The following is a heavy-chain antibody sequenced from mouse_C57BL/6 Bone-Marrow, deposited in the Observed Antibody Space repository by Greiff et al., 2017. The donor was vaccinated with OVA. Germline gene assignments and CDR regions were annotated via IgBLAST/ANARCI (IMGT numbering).Heavy chain of an antibody. CDR3: ARKKASPNFDV. CDR1: GYTFTDYY. D-gene: IGHD3-2*02. CDR2: INPYNGGT. J-gene: IGHJ1*03. Sequence: EVQLQQSGPVLVKPGASVKMSCKASGYTFTDYYMNWVKQSHGKSLEWIGVINPYNGGTSYNQKFKGKATLTVDKSSSTAYMELNSLTSEDSAVYYCARKKASPNFDVWGTGTTVTVSS. V-gene: IGHV1-19*01.